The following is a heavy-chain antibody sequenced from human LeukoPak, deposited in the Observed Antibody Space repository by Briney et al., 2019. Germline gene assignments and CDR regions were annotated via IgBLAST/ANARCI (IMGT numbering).Heavy chain of an antibody. CDR2: INPSGGST. Sequence: ASVKVSCKASGYTFTSYYMHWARQAPGQGLEWMGIINPSGGSTSYAQKFQGRVTMTRDTSTSTVYMELSSLRSEDTAVYYCARDLNYYDSSGYPHALYGLDYWGQGTLVTVSS. D-gene: IGHD3-22*01. CDR1: GYTFTSYY. J-gene: IGHJ4*02. CDR3: ARDLNYYDSSGYPHALYGLDY. V-gene: IGHV1-46*01.